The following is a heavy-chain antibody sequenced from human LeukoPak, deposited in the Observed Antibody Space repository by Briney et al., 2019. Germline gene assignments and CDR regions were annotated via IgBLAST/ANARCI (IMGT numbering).Heavy chain of an antibody. D-gene: IGHD3-22*01. J-gene: IGHJ4*02. CDR2: ISSNGGST. CDR1: GSTFSSYA. V-gene: IGHV3-64*01. Sequence: PGGSLRLSCAASGSTFSSYAMHWVRQAPGKGLEYVSAISSNGGSTYYANSVKGRFTISRDNSKNTLYLQMGSLRAEDMAVYYCARVGYDSSGFVDYWGQGTLVTVSS. CDR3: ARVGYDSSGFVDY.